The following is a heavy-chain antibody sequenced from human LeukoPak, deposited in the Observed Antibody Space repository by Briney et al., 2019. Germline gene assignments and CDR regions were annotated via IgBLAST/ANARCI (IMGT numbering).Heavy chain of an antibody. CDR2: ISYDGSTK. CDR3: AKDFTYGSGSYYYFDY. J-gene: IGHJ4*02. Sequence: GGSLRLSCAASGFTFSSHALHWVRQAPGKGLEWVAVISYDGSTKYYADSVKGRFTISRDNSKNTLYLQMNSLRAEDTAVYYCAKDFTYGSGSYYYFDYWGQGTLVTVSS. CDR1: GFTFSSHA. D-gene: IGHD3-10*01. V-gene: IGHV3-30*04.